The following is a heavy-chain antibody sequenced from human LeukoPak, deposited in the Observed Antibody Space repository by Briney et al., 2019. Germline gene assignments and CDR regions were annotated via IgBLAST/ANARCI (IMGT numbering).Heavy chain of an antibody. CDR3: ARLGTPYYYMDV. CDR1: GYTFSNYW. D-gene: IGHD1-1*01. Sequence: GESLKISCQGSGYTFSNYWIAWVRHMPGNGLEWMGIIYPGDSDTKYSPSFQGQVSISADKSSNTAYLQWSSVEASDTAIYYCARLGTPYYYMDVWGRGTTVTVSS. CDR2: IYPGDSDT. V-gene: IGHV5-51*01. J-gene: IGHJ6*03.